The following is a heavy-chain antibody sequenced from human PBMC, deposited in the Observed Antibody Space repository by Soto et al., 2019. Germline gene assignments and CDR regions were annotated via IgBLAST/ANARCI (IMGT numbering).Heavy chain of an antibody. CDR1: GYNFTSYW. V-gene: IGHV5-51*01. D-gene: IGHD3-22*01. Sequence: GESLKISCMGSGYNFTSYWIAWVRQMPGKGLEWMGIIYPGDSDTRYSPSFQGQVTISADKSISTAFLQWSRLKASDTAIFYCARTYYYDSSDYYPFDFWGQGTLVTVSS. CDR3: ARTYYYDSSDYYPFDF. CDR2: IYPGDSDT. J-gene: IGHJ4*02.